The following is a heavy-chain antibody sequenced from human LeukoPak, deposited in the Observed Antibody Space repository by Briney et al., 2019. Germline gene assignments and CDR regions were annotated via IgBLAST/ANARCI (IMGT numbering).Heavy chain of an antibody. CDR2: FNHSWGA. CDR1: SGSFSGYY. V-gene: IGHV4-34*01. D-gene: IGHD3-10*01. J-gene: IGHJ4*02. CDR3: AASLWFGIYPDY. Sequence: SETLSLTCAVYSGSFSGYYWTWFRQPPGKWLEWIGEFNHSWGAKYNPSLKSRATISVDTSNNHLSLSLNSVTAADTAVYYCAASLWFGIYPDYWGQGSLVTVSS.